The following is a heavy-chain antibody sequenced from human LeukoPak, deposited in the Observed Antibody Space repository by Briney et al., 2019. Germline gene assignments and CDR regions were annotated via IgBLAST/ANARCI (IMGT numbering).Heavy chain of an antibody. CDR3: SRIKYGGNSGYHFDY. CDR1: GFNFNYFA. V-gene: IGHV3-23*01. D-gene: IGHD4-23*01. Sequence: GGSLRLSCSASGFNFNYFAMSWIRQTPGKRLEWVSTIGDSGSGGSYADSVRGRFTISRDNSKNMVYLQMHSLRVDDSAVYYCSRIKYGGNSGYHFDYWGQGTLVTVSS. J-gene: IGHJ4*02. CDR2: IGDSGSGG.